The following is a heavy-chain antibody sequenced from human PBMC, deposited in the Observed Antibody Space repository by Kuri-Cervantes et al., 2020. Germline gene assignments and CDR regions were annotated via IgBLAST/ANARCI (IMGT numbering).Heavy chain of an antibody. CDR1: GGSISSSSYY. V-gene: IGHV4-39*01. J-gene: IGHJ4*02. Sequence: ESLKISCTVSGGSISSSSYYWGWIRQPPGKGLEWIGSIYYSGSTYYNPSLKSRVTISVDTSKNQFSLKLSSVTAADTAVYYCARRGYYYDSSGYRAYYFDYWGQGNLVTVSS. CDR3: ARRGYYYDSSGYRAYYFDY. CDR2: IYYSGST. D-gene: IGHD3-22*01.